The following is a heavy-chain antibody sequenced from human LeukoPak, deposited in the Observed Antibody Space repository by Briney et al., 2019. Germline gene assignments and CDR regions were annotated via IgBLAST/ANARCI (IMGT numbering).Heavy chain of an antibody. CDR2: ISSSSSYI. J-gene: IGHJ4*02. D-gene: IGHD5-18*01. V-gene: IGHV3-21*01. Sequence: GGSLRLSCAASGFTFDDYAMHWVRQAPGKGLEWVSSISSSSSYIYYADSVKGRFTISRDNAKNSLYLQMNSLRAEDTAVYYCARDGGRDTAMDYWGQGTLVTVSS. CDR3: ARDGGRDTAMDY. CDR1: GFTFDDYA.